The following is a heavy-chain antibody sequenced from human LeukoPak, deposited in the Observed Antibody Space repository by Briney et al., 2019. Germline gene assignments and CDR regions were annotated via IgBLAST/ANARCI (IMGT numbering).Heavy chain of an antibody. CDR2: ISSSSSYI. D-gene: IGHD2-15*01. CDR1: GFTFRSYN. V-gene: IGHV3-21*01. J-gene: IGHJ4*02. Sequence: GGSLRLSCEASGFTFRSYNMNWVRQAPGKGLEWVSSISSSSSYIYSADSVKGRFTISRDNAKNSMYLQMNSLRAEDTAVCYCARDRSYGAPFDYWGQGTLVTVSS. CDR3: ARDRSYGAPFDY.